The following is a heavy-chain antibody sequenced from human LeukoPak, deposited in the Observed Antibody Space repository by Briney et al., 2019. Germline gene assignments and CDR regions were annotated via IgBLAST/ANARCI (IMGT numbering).Heavy chain of an antibody. CDR1: GGTFTSYA. CDR2: IIPIFGTA. V-gene: IGHV1-69*06. D-gene: IGHD6-13*01. J-gene: IGHJ6*03. Sequence: GPSVKVSCKASGGTFTSYAISWVRQAPGQGLEWMGGIIPIFGTANYAQKFQGRVTITADKSTSTAYMELSSLRSEDTAVYYCAGRVWTNYYYYYMDVWGKGTTVTISS. CDR3: AGRVWTNYYYYYMDV.